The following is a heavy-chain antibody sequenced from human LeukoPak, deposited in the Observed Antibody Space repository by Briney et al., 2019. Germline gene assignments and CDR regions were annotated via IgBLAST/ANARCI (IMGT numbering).Heavy chain of an antibody. CDR1: GGSIRSSYYY. Sequence: SETLSLTCTVSGGSIRSSYYYWGWIRQPPGKGLEWIGSIYDSGSTYYNPSLKSRVTISVDRSKNQFSLKLSSVTAADAAVYYCARESRSGSYSYGFDPWGQGTLVTVSS. CDR3: ARESRSGSYSYGFDP. J-gene: IGHJ5*02. CDR2: IYDSGST. V-gene: IGHV4-39*07. D-gene: IGHD1-26*01.